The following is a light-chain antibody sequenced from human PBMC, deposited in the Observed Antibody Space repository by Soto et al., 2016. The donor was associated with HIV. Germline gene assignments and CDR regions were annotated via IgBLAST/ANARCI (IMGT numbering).Light chain of an antibody. CDR2: KAS. CDR3: QQYNSFWS. CDR1: QDITTW. V-gene: IGKV1-5*03. J-gene: IGKJ1*01. Sequence: DIQMTQSPSTLSASVGDRVTITCRASQDITTWLAWYQQKPGKPPNLLIYKASNLQNGVPSRFSGSGSGTEFTLSINSLQPDDFATYYCQQYNSFWSFGQGTKVEI.